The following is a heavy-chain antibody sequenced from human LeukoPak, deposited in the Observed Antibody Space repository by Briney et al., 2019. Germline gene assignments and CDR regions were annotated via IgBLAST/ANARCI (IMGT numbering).Heavy chain of an antibody. CDR1: GFTFSNYG. CDR2: IRHDGSNK. CDR3: STIDY. V-gene: IGHV3-30*02. Sequence: PGGSLRLSCAASGFTFSNYGIHWVRQAPGKGLEWVAFIRHDGSNKYDADSVKGRFTISRDNSKNTLYLQMNSLRAEDTAVYYCSTIDYWGQGTLVTVSS. J-gene: IGHJ4*02.